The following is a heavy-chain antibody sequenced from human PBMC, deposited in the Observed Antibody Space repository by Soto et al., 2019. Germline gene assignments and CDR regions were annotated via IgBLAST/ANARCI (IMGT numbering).Heavy chain of an antibody. J-gene: IGHJ4*02. CDR2: ISSSSSYI. V-gene: IGHV3-21*01. CDR3: ARMVRGVITSYYFDY. Sequence: PGGSLRLSCAASGFTFSSYSMNWVRQAPGKGLEWVSSISSSSSYIYYADSVKGRFTISRHNAKNSLYLQMNSLRAEDTAVYYCARMVRGVITSYYFDYWGQGTLVTVSS. D-gene: IGHD3-10*01. CDR1: GFTFSSYS.